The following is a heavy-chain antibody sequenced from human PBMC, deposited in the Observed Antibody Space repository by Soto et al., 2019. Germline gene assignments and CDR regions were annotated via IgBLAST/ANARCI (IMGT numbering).Heavy chain of an antibody. CDR2: INYSGST. J-gene: IGHJ4*02. V-gene: IGHV4-39*07. D-gene: IGHD4-17*01. CDR3: ARVGGDYYGY. Sequence: SETLSLTCTVSGGSISSSSYYWVWIRQPPGKGLEWIASINYSGSTYYNPSLKSRVTISVDTSKNQFSLKLSSVTAADTAVYYCARVGGDYYGYWGQGTLVTVSS. CDR1: GGSISSSSYY.